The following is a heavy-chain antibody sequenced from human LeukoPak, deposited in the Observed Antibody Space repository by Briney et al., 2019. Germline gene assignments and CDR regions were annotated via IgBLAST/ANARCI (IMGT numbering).Heavy chain of an antibody. V-gene: IGHV1-24*01. CDR2: FDPEDGET. CDR1: GYTLTELS. J-gene: IGHJ4*02. CDR3: ASDDY. Sequence: GASVKVSCKVSGYTLTELSMHWVRQAPGKGLEWMGGFDPEDGETIYAQKFQGRVTMTRDTSISTAYMELSRLRSDDTAVYYCASDDYWGQGTLVTVSS.